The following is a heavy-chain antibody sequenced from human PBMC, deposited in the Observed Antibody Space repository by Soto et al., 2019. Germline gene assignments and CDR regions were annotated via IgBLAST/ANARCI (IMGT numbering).Heavy chain of an antibody. CDR2: INPSVGST. CDR1: TYTYNTHY. J-gene: IGHJ5*02. D-gene: IGHD6-6*01. Sequence: ASVNVSCKSSTYTYNTHYIHWVRQAPGQGLEWVGVINPSVGSTNYAQKFQCRVTMTRDTSTTTFYMEVTSLTSEDTAVYYCVGGSASAVHHSGEGTFVT. CDR3: VGGSASAVHH. V-gene: IGHV1-46*02.